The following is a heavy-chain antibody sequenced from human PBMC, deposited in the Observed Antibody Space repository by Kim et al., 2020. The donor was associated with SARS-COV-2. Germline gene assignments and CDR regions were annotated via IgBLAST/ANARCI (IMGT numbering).Heavy chain of an antibody. D-gene: IGHD1-26*01. J-gene: IGHJ4*02. Sequence: GGSLRLSCAASGFTFSSYAMHWVRQAPGKGLEWVAVISYDGSNKYYADSVKGRFTISRDNSKNTLYLQMNSLRAEDTAVYYCARASGSYTTAFDYWGQGTLVTVSS. V-gene: IGHV3-30*04. CDR3: ARASGSYTTAFDY. CDR2: ISYDGSNK. CDR1: GFTFSSYA.